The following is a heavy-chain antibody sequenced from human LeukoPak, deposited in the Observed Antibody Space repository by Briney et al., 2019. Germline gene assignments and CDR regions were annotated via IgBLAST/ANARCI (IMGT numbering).Heavy chain of an antibody. J-gene: IGHJ3*01. CDR1: RGSISGSYYY. Sequence: SETLSLTCTVSRGSISGSYYYWAWIRQPPGKGLEWIGSIYYSGSTYYNPSLGSRVTISVDTSKNQFSLNLRSVTAADTAVYYCARPGRDYGDYFGAFDFWGQGAMVIVSS. D-gene: IGHD4-17*01. V-gene: IGHV4-39*01. CDR3: ARPGRDYGDYFGAFDF. CDR2: IYYSGST.